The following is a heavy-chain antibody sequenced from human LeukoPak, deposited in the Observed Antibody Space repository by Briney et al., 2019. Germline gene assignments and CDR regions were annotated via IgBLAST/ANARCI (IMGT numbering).Heavy chain of an antibody. Sequence: SETLSLTCTVSGYSISSGYYWGWIRQPPGKGLEWIGSIYHSGSTYYNPSLKSRVTISVDTSKNQFSLKLSSVTAADTAVYYCARCLGGIFGVVCDWFDPWGQGTLVTVSS. CDR3: ARCLGGIFGVVCDWFDP. CDR2: IYHSGST. J-gene: IGHJ5*02. V-gene: IGHV4-38-2*02. D-gene: IGHD3-3*01. CDR1: GYSISSGYY.